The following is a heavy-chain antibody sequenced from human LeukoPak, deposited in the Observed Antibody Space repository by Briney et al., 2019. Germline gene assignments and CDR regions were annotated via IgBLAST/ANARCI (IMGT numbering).Heavy chain of an antibody. V-gene: IGHV4-38-2*02. CDR1: GYSISSGYY. J-gene: IGHJ4*02. D-gene: IGHD6-19*01. CDR3: ARDGVAVAGTDKLDY. CDR2: IYHSGST. Sequence: SETLSLTCTVSGYSISSGYYWGWIRQPPGKGLEWIGSIYHSGSTYYNPSLKSRVTISVDTSKNQFSLKLSSVTAADTAVYYCARDGVAVAGTDKLDYWGQGTLVTVSS.